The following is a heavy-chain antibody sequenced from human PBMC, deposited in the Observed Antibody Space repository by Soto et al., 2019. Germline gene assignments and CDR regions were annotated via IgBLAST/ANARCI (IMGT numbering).Heavy chain of an antibody. Sequence: SVKVSCKASGFTFTSSAMQWVRQARGQRLEWIGWIVVGSGNTNYAQKFQERVTITRDMSTSTAYMELSSLRSEDTAVYYCAAAHSYNDILTGYLDPWAQETLLTVSS. CDR2: IVVGSGNT. J-gene: IGHJ5*02. D-gene: IGHD3-9*01. V-gene: IGHV1-58*02. CDR1: GFTFTSSA. CDR3: AAAHSYNDILTGYLDP.